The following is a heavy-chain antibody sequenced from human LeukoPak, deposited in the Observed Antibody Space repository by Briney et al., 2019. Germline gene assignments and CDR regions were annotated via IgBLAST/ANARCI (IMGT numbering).Heavy chain of an antibody. CDR2: IKKDGSEK. D-gene: IGHD3-22*01. CDR3: ARDLYRIVVVPHYFDY. J-gene: IGHJ4*02. V-gene: IGHV3-7*01. Sequence: GGSLRLSCAASGFTVSSNYMSWVRQAPGKGLEWVANIKKDGSEKYYVDSVKGRFTISRDNAKNSLYLQMNSLRAEDTAVYYCARDLYRIVVVPHYFDYWGQGTLVTVSS. CDR1: GFTVSSNY.